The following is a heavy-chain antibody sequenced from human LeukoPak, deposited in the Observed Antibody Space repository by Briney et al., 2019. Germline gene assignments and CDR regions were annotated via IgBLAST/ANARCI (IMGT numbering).Heavy chain of an antibody. CDR1: GFAFSSYA. CDR3: AKDLDIAAAGSLWDY. Sequence: PGGSLRLSCAVSGFAFSSYAMSWVRQAPGKGLEWVSAISGSGGSTYYADSVKGRFTISRDNSKNTLYLQMNSLRAEDTAVYYCAKDLDIAAAGSLWDYWGQGTLVTVSS. CDR2: ISGSGGST. J-gene: IGHJ4*02. V-gene: IGHV3-23*01. D-gene: IGHD6-13*01.